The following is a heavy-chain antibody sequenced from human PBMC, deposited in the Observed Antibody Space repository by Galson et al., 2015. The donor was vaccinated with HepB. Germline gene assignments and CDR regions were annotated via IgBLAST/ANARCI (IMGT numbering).Heavy chain of an antibody. D-gene: IGHD6-19*01. J-gene: IGHJ6*02. CDR3: ARAILSLRIAVAGPVYGMDV. CDR2: IYSGGST. CDR1: GFTVSFNY. Sequence: SLRLSCAASGFTVSFNYMSWVRQAPGKGLEWVSVIYSGGSTYYADSVKGRFTISRDNSKNTLYLQMNSLRAEDTAVYYCARAILSLRIAVAGPVYGMDVWGQGTTVTVSS. V-gene: IGHV3-66*01.